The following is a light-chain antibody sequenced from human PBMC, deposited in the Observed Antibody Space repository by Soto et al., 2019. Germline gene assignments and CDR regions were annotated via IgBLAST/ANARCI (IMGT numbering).Light chain of an antibody. CDR1: SSAVGGYNY. CDR3: SSYAASNNFYFV. J-gene: IGLJ3*02. V-gene: IGLV2-8*01. CDR2: DVT. Sequence: QSALTQPPSASGSPGQSVTISCTGTSSAVGGYNYVSWYQQYPGRAPKLMIYDVTKRPSGVPDRFSGSKSGNTASLTVSGLQAEDEADYYCSSYAASNNFYFVFGGGTKVTVL.